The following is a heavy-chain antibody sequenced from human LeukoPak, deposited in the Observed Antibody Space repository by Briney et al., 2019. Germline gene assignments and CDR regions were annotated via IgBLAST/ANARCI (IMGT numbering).Heavy chain of an antibody. CDR3: AKAYIVGATDDAFDI. CDR1: GFTFSSYA. V-gene: IGHV3-30-3*01. J-gene: IGHJ3*02. CDR2: ISYDGSNK. D-gene: IGHD1-26*01. Sequence: GRSLRLSCAASGFTFSSYAMHWVRQAPGKGLEWVAVISYDGSNKYYAGSVKGRFTISRDNSKNTLYLQMNSLRAEDTAVYYCAKAYIVGATDDAFDIWGQGTMVTVSS.